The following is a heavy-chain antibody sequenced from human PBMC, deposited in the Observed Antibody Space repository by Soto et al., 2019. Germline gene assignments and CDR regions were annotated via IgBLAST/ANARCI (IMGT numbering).Heavy chain of an antibody. CDR3: ARGEMYSSSWIFDY. Sequence: SETLSLTCTVSGGSISSYYWSWIRQPPGKGLEWIGYIYYSGSTNYNPSLKSRVTISVDTSKNQFSLKLSSVTAADTAVYYCARGEMYSSSWIFDYWGQGTLVTVSS. J-gene: IGHJ4*02. CDR2: IYYSGST. CDR1: GGSISSYY. V-gene: IGHV4-59*01. D-gene: IGHD6-13*01.